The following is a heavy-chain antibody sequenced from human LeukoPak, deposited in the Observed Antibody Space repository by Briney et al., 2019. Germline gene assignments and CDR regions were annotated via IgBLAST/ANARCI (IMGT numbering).Heavy chain of an antibody. CDR2: ISSSSSYI. CDR1: GFTFSSYS. Sequence: GGSLRLSRAASGFTFSSYSMNWVRQAPGKGLEWVSSISSSSSYIYYADSVKGRFTISRDNAKNSLYLQMNSLRAEDTAVYYCARDLRLGSGDYWGQGTLVTVSS. CDR3: ARDLRLGSGDY. D-gene: IGHD3-10*01. V-gene: IGHV3-21*01. J-gene: IGHJ4*02.